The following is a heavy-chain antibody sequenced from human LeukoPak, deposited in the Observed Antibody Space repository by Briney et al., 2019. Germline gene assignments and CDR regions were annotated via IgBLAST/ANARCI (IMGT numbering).Heavy chain of an antibody. V-gene: IGHV1-8*01. CDR1: GYTCTSDD. J-gene: IGHJ4*02. CDR3: ARGRGYRYGYADY. Sequence: GASVKVSCKASGYTCTSDDINWVRQATGQWLEWMGWMNPNSGNTGYAEKFQGRVTMTRNISIRTAYMELSTLRSDDTAVYYCARGRGYRYGYADYWGQGTPVTVSS. D-gene: IGHD5-18*01. CDR2: MNPNSGNT.